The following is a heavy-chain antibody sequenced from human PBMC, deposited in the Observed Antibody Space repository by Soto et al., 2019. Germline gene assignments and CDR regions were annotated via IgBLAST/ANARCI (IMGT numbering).Heavy chain of an antibody. CDR3: ARVATIVVVPAAMGYYYYGMDV. Sequence: SQTLSLTCXISGDSVSSNSAAWNWIRQSPSRGLEWLGRTYYRSKWYNDYAVSVKSRITINPDTSKNQFSLQLNSVTPEDTAVYYCARVATIVVVPAAMGYYYYGMDVWGQGTTVTVSS. J-gene: IGHJ6*02. D-gene: IGHD2-2*01. CDR2: TYYRSKWYN. CDR1: GDSVSSNSAA. V-gene: IGHV6-1*01.